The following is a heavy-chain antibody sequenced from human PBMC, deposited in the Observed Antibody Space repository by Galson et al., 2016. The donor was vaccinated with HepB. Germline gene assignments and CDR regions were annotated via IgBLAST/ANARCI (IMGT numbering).Heavy chain of an antibody. CDR2: IRSKTYGGTT. J-gene: IGHJ4*02. Sequence: LRLSCATSGFPFGDYAMSWFRQAPGKGLEWVGFIRSKTYGGTTEYAASVKARFTISRDDSKSFAYLQMSSLNTGDTAVYYCARGTPDYRPYYFDYWGQGTLVTVSS. D-gene: IGHD4-11*01. CDR3: ARGTPDYRPYYFDY. V-gene: IGHV3-49*03. CDR1: GFPFGDYA.